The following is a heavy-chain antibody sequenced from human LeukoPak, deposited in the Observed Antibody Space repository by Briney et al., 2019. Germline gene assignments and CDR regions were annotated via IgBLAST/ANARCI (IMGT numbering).Heavy chain of an antibody. Sequence: KPSETLSVTCAVYGGSFSGNFWSWIRQPPGKGLEWIGEINHSGSTNYNPSLQSRITLSVDTSKNQFSLNLNSLTAADTAVYYCARAPLGYYYGSERYYYYGMDVWGQGTTVTVSS. CDR1: GGSFSGNF. CDR3: ARAPLGYYYGSERYYYYGMDV. CDR2: INHSGST. V-gene: IGHV4-34*01. J-gene: IGHJ6*02. D-gene: IGHD3-10*01.